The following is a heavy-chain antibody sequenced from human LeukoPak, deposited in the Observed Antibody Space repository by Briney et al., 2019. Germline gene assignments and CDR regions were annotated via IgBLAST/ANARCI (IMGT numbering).Heavy chain of an antibody. V-gene: IGHV3-21*01. CDR1: GFTFSSYG. CDR2: ISSSSSYV. D-gene: IGHD5-24*01. Sequence: GGSLRLSCAASGFTFSSYGMNWVRQAPGKGLEWVSSISSSSSYVYYADSVKGRFTISRDNAKNSLYLQMNSLRAEDTAVYYCARIEMATTFRVVPFDYWGQGTLVTVSS. CDR3: ARIEMATTFRVVPFDY. J-gene: IGHJ4*02.